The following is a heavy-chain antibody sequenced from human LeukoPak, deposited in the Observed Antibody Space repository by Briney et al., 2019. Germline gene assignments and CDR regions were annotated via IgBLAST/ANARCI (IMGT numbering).Heavy chain of an antibody. CDR3: WVPATAGEDDY. J-gene: IGHJ4*02. D-gene: IGHD2-2*01. CDR2: INQDGGEI. Sequence: GGSLRLSCAASGFTFSSSWMTWVRQAPGKGLEWVASINQDGGEIHYVDSVKGRFTISRDNAKNTLYLQMNSLRAEDTAVYYCWVPATAGEDDYWGQGTLVTVSS. CDR1: GFTFSSSW. V-gene: IGHV3-7*01.